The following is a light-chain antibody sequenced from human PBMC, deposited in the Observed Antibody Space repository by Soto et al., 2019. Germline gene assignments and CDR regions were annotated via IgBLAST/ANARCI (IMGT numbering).Light chain of an antibody. Sequence: DIQMTQSPSSLSASVGDRVTITCQASQDISNYLNWYQQKPGKAPKLLIYDASSLKTVVQSRFSGSGSRTDFTFTISSLPPEDIATYYCQQYDNLPTFGPGTKVDIK. CDR1: QDISNY. J-gene: IGKJ3*01. CDR3: QQYDNLPT. V-gene: IGKV1-33*01. CDR2: DAS.